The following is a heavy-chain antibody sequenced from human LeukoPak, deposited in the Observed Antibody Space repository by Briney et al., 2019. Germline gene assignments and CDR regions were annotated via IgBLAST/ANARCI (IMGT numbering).Heavy chain of an antibody. J-gene: IGHJ4*02. CDR1: GGSFSGYY. CDR3: ARAREPYYFDY. D-gene: IGHD1-14*01. CDR2: INHSGST. V-gene: IGHV4-34*01. Sequence: SETLSLTCAVYGGSFSGYYWSWIRQPPRKGLEWIGEINHSGSTNYNPSLKSRVTISVDTSKNQFSLKLSSVTAADTAVYYCARAREPYYFDYWGQGTLVTVSS.